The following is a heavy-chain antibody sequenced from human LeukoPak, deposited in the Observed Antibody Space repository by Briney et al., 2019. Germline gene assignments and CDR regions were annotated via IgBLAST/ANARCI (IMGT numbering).Heavy chain of an antibody. CDR2: ISGSGGST. CDR3: ARDHLGMNYFDY. J-gene: IGHJ4*02. V-gene: IGHV3-23*01. D-gene: IGHD6-13*01. CDR1: GFTFSSYA. Sequence: GGSLRLSCAASGFTFSSYAMSWVRQAPGKGLEWVSAISGSGGSTYYADSVKGRFTISRDNSKNTLYLQMNSLRAEDTAVYYCARDHLGMNYFDYWGQGTLVTVSS.